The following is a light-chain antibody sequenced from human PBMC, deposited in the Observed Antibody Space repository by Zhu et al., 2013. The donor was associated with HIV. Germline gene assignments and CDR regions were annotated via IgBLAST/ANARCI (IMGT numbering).Light chain of an antibody. J-gene: IGKJ4*01. CDR3: QQYNNWPPRLT. CDR2: DAS. Sequence: DIQMTQSPSSLSASVGDRVTITCQASQDISTYLNWYQQKPGRAPKLLIYDASNLERGVPSRFSGSGSGTEFTLTISSLQSEDFAVYYCQQYNNWPPRLTFGGGTKVEIK. CDR1: QDISTY. V-gene: IGKV1-33*01.